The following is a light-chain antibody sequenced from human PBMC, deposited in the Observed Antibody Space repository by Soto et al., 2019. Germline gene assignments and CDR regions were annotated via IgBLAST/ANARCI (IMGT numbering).Light chain of an antibody. CDR2: SIN. Sequence: QAVVTQPPSASATPGQTVTISCSGRYSNIGSNFVSWYQRLPGTAPKLLIYSINQRPSGVPDRFSGPKSGTSASLTISGLQSEDEADYFCSSWDDSLDGPVFGGGTKLTVL. CDR3: SSWDDSLDGPV. V-gene: IGLV1-44*01. CDR1: YSNIGSNF. J-gene: IGLJ3*02.